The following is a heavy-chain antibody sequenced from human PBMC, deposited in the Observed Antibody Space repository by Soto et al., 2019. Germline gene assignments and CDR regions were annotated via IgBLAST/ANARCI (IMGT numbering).Heavy chain of an antibody. CDR3: ARDHANCGGDCYTNLFDP. CDR2: ISYDGGDK. J-gene: IGHJ5*02. D-gene: IGHD2-21*02. Sequence: GGSLRLSCAASGFTFSSYTMHWVRQTPGRGLEWVADISYDGGDKYYADSVKGRFTISRDNAKNTLYLQMNSLRAEDTAVYYCARDHANCGGDCYTNLFDPLGQGTLVTVSS. V-gene: IGHV3-30-3*01. CDR1: GFTFSSYT.